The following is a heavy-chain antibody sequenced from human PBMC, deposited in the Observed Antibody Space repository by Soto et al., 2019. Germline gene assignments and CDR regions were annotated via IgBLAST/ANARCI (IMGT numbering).Heavy chain of an antibody. J-gene: IGHJ6*02. CDR3: ANGRAGRTWYYYGMDV. D-gene: IGHD1-7*01. V-gene: IGHV1-69*01. CDR1: GGTFSSYA. Sequence: QVQLVQSGAEVKKPGSSVKVSCKASGGTFSSYAISWVRQAPGQGLEWMGGIIPIFGTANYAQKFQGRVTITADESTSTAYMELSSLRSEDTGVYYCANGRAGRTWYYYGMDVWGQGTTVTVSS. CDR2: IIPIFGTA.